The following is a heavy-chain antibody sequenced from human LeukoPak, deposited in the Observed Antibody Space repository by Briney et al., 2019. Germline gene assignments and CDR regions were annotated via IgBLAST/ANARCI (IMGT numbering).Heavy chain of an antibody. CDR2: ISYDGSNK. J-gene: IGHJ4*02. CDR1: GFTFSSYG. V-gene: IGHV3-30*03. CDR3: ARGYNWNDGLDY. D-gene: IGHD1-1*01. Sequence: GGSLRLSCAASGFTFSSYGMHWVRQAPGKGLEWVAVISYDGSNKYYADSVKGRFTISRDNSKNTLYLQMNSLRAEVTAVYYYARGYNWNDGLDYWGQGTLVTVSS.